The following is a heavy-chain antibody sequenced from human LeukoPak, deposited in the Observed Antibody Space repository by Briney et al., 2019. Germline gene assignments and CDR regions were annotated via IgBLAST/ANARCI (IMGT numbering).Heavy chain of an antibody. CDR1: GFIFSNYG. D-gene: IGHD3-22*01. J-gene: IGHJ4*02. CDR2: ISGSGDNT. Sequence: PGGSLRLSCAASGFIFSNYGMSWVRQAPGKGLEWVSGISGSGDNTYYADSVKGRFTISRDNSKNTLYVQVNSLGTEDTAAYYCAKGSYYDSSGSFYFDYWGQGTLVTVSS. V-gene: IGHV3-23*01. CDR3: AKGSYYDSSGSFYFDY.